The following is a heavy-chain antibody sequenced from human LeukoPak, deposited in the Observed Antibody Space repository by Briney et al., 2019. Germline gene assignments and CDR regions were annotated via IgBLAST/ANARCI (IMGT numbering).Heavy chain of an antibody. V-gene: IGHV3-73*01. Sequence: QPGGSLRLSCAASGFTFSGSAMHWVRQASGKGLEWVGRIRSKANSYATAYAASVKGRFTISRDDSKNTAYLQMNSLKTEDTAVYYCTRDYDFWSGYSGSDMDVWGKGTTVTVSS. CDR2: IRSKANSYAT. CDR3: TRDYDFWSGYSGSDMDV. CDR1: GFTFSGSA. J-gene: IGHJ6*03. D-gene: IGHD3-3*01.